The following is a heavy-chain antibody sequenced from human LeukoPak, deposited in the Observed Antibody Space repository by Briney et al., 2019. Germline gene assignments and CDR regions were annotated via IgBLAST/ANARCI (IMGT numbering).Heavy chain of an antibody. D-gene: IGHD2-2*01. Sequence: ASVKVSCKASGYTFTSYGISWVRQAPGQGLEWMGWISAYNGNTNYAQKLQGRVTMTTDTSTSTAYLELRSLRSADTAVYYCARDLVPRYCSSTSCSVPNWFDPWGQGTLVTVSS. J-gene: IGHJ5*02. CDR2: ISAYNGNT. CDR1: GYTFTSYG. V-gene: IGHV1-18*01. CDR3: ARDLVPRYCSSTSCSVPNWFDP.